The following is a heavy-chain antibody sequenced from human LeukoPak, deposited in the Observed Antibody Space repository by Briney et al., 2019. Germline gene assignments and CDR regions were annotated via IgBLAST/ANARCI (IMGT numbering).Heavy chain of an antibody. V-gene: IGHV1-18*01. D-gene: IGHD2-15*01. CDR3: AREAIVVVVASTGWFDP. J-gene: IGHJ5*02. Sequence: GASVNVSCKASDYTFTSYGISWVRQAPGQGLEWMGWISADNGYTNYAQKFQGRVTLTTDTSTSTAYMELRSLRSDDTAVYYCAREAIVVVVASTGWFDPWGQGTLVTVSS. CDR2: ISADNGYT. CDR1: DYTFTSYG.